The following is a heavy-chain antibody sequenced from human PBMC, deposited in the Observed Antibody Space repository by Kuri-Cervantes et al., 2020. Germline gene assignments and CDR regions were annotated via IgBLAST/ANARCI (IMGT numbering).Heavy chain of an antibody. CDR2: IDLDDDK. Sequence: SGPTLVHPTQPLTLTCTFSGFSLSSSGVGVSWIRQPPGKALEWLARIDLDDDKYYSTSLKTRLTISKDTSKNQVVLTMTNMDPVDTATYYCARIRGSSSSHYGMDVWGQGTTVTVSS. V-gene: IGHV2-70*11. J-gene: IGHJ6*02. CDR1: GFSLSSSGVG. D-gene: IGHD6-6*01. CDR3: ARIRGSSSSHYGMDV.